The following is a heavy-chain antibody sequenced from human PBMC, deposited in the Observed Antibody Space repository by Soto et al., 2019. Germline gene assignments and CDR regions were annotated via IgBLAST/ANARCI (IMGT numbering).Heavy chain of an antibody. CDR2: IYHSGST. CDR3: ARDPVEGGWLPGPYYSGRDA. V-gene: IGHV4-4*02. J-gene: IGHJ6*02. Sequence: SETLSLTCAVSGCSISSSNWWSWVRQPPGKGLEWIGEIYHSGSTNYNPSLKSRVTISVDKSKNQFSLKLSSVTAADTAVYYCARDPVEGGWLPGPYYSGRDAGGQGTRVTVS. D-gene: IGHD5-18*01. CDR1: GCSISSSNW.